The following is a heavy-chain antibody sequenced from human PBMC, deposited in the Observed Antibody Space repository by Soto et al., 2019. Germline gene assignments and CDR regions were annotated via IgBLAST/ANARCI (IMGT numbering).Heavy chain of an antibody. CDR1: GFTVSSKY. CDR2: IWFDGSNK. CDR3: ARDAKSVETTGGFDY. Sequence: GGSLRLSCAASGFTVSSKYMTWVRQAPGKGLEWVAGIWFDGSNKYYADSVKGRFTISRDNSRNTLYLQMNGLRAEDTAVYYCARDAKSVETTGGFDYWGQGTLVTVSS. J-gene: IGHJ4*02. D-gene: IGHD1-26*01. V-gene: IGHV3-33*08.